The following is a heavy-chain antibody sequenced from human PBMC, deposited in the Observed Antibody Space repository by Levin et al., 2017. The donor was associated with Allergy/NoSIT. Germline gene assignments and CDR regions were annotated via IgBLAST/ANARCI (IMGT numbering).Heavy chain of an antibody. Sequence: GGSLRLSCAASGITFSSYAMSWVRQAPGKGPEWVSGISGSGGSTYYADSVKGRFTISRDNSKNTVYLQMNSLRAEDTAVYYCAKPPVGLLYYYYMDVWGKGTTVTVSS. CDR3: AKPPVGLLYYYYMDV. J-gene: IGHJ6*03. V-gene: IGHV3-23*01. CDR2: ISGSGGST. CDR1: GITFSSYA. D-gene: IGHD3/OR15-3a*01.